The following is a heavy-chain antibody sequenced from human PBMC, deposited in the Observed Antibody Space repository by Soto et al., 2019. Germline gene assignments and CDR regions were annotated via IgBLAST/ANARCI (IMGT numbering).Heavy chain of an antibody. CDR2: IYYSGST. CDR1: GGSISSSSYY. J-gene: IGHJ3*02. CDR3: ASLSITIFGVVIAFDI. Sequence: SETLSLTCTVSGGSISSSSYYWGWIRQPPGKGLEWIGSIYYSGSTYYNPSLKSRVTISVDTSKNQFSLKLSSVTAADTAVYYCASLSITIFGVVIAFDIWGQGTMVTVSS. V-gene: IGHV4-39*01. D-gene: IGHD3-3*01.